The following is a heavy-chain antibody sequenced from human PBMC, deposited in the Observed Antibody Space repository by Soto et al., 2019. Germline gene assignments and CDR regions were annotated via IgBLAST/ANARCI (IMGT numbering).Heavy chain of an antibody. Sequence: EVQLLESGGGLVQPGGSLRLSCAASGFTFSSYAMSWVCQAPGKGLEWVSAISGSGGSTYYADSVKGRFTIPRDNSKNTLYLQINNLRAEETAVYYSATELIQQLLLSAWYFQHWGQATLVTLSS. V-gene: IGHV3-23*01. CDR2: ISGSGGST. CDR3: ATELIQQLLLSAWYFQH. D-gene: IGHD6-13*01. CDR1: GFTFSSYA. J-gene: IGHJ1*01.